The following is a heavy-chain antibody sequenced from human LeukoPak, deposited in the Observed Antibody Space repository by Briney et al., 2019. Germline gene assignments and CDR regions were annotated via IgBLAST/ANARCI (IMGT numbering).Heavy chain of an antibody. CDR3: ATGASKVTTDFANY. CDR1: GYSFTNYW. V-gene: IGHV5-10-1*01. CDR2: IDPRDSYT. D-gene: IGHD4-17*01. Sequence: GASLKISCEGSGYSFTNYWISWVRQMPGKGLEWMGRIDPRDSYTKYSPSFEGHVTISVDKSISTAFLQWNSLKASDSAMYYCATGASKVTTDFANYWGQGTQVAVSS. J-gene: IGHJ4*02.